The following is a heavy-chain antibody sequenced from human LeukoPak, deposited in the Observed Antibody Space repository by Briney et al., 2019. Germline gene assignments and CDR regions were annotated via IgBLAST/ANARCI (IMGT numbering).Heavy chain of an antibody. CDR3: ARGGYSYGYEGYGDYFDY. J-gene: IGHJ4*02. CDR2: IYTSGST. V-gene: IGHV4-61*02. D-gene: IGHD5-18*01. CDR1: GGSISSGSYY. Sequence: SQTLSLTCTVSGGSISSGSYYWSWIRQPAGKGLEWIGRIYTSGSTNYNPSLKSRVTISVDTSKNQFSLKLSSVTAADTAVYYCARGGYSYGYEGYGDYFDYWGQGTLVTVSS.